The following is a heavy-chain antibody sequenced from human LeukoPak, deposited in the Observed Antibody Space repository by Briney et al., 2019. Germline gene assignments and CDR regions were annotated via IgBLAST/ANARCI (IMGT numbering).Heavy chain of an antibody. Sequence: GGSLRLSCAASGFTFNSYAMSWVRQAPGKGLEWVSVISGSGDSTYHADSVKGRFTISRDNSKNTLYLQMNSLETEDTAVYYCTNTVVVVASTGFDYWGQGTLVTVSS. J-gene: IGHJ4*02. V-gene: IGHV3-23*01. CDR1: GFTFNSYA. D-gene: IGHD2-15*01. CDR2: ISGSGDST. CDR3: TNTVVVVASTGFDY.